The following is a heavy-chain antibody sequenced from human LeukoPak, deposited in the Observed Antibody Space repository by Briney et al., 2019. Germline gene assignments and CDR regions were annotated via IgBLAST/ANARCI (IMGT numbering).Heavy chain of an antibody. D-gene: IGHD5-18*01. CDR3: ARGLKGVHTAMAHFDS. CDR1: GGSFSGYY. Sequence: PSETLSLTCAVYGGSFSGYYWSCIRQPPGMGLEWIGEISHSGSTNTNNNPSLKSRVTISVDTSKNQFSLKLSSVTAADTAEYYCARGLKGVHTAMAHFDSWGQGTLVTVSS. CDR2: ISHSGSTNT. V-gene: IGHV4-34*01. J-gene: IGHJ4*02.